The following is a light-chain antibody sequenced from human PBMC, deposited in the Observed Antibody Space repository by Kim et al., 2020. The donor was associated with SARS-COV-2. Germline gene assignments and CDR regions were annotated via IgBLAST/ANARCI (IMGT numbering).Light chain of an antibody. Sequence: SYELTQPPSVSVAPGKTARITCGGNNIGSKSVHWYQQKPGQAPVLVIYYDSDRPSGIPERFSGSNSGNTATLTISRVEAGDEADYYCQVWDSSSDHPCWVFGGGTQLTVL. CDR3: QVWDSSSDHPCWV. J-gene: IGLJ3*02. V-gene: IGLV3-21*04. CDR2: YDS. CDR1: NIGSKS.